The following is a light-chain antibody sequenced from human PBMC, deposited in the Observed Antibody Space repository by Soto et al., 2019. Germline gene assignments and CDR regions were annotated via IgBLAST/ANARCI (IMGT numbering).Light chain of an antibody. CDR1: QNIYSN. Sequence: IVMTQSPATLSVSPGERVTLSCRASQNIYSNIAWYQQRPGQAPRLLIYRASTWATGVPARFSGSGSGTDFPLTISRLQSEDFTVYSCLQYHNLWEFGQGTKV. J-gene: IGKJ1*01. V-gene: IGKV3-15*01. CDR2: RAS. CDR3: LQYHNLWE.